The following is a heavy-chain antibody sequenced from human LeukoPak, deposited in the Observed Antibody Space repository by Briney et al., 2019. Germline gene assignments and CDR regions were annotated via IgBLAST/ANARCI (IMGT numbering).Heavy chain of an antibody. CDR1: GFTFDDYA. V-gene: IGHV3-9*03. CDR3: AKDSLRYYDSSGSTSYFDY. J-gene: IGHJ4*02. D-gene: IGHD3-22*01. CDR2: ISWNSGSI. Sequence: GGSLRLSCAASGFTFDDYAMHWVRQAPGKGLEWVSGISWNSGSIGYADSVKGRFTISRDNAKNSLYLQMNSLRAEDMALYYCAKDSLRYYDSSGSTSYFDYWGQGNLVTVSS.